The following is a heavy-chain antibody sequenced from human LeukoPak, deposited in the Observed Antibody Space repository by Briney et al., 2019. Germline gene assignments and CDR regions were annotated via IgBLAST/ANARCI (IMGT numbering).Heavy chain of an antibody. V-gene: IGHV3-23*01. Sequence: GGSLRLSCVGSGFIFRSYAVTWVRQAPGKGLEWVSSITANGDATYYADSVKGRFTISRDNSKNTLYLQMSSLRAEDTAVYYCARDRYQLPNWGQGTLVTVSS. D-gene: IGHD2-2*01. CDR1: GFIFRSYA. J-gene: IGHJ4*02. CDR2: ITANGDAT. CDR3: ARDRYQLPN.